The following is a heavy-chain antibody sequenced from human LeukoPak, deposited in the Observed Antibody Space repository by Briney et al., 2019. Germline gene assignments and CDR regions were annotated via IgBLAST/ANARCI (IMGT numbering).Heavy chain of an antibody. V-gene: IGHV4-59*01. D-gene: IGHD2-15*01. CDR2: IPDSWST. CDR3: ARDRREQYCSGGSCYSALGFFDY. Sequence: SETLSLTCTVSGGSISSYYWSWIRQPPGKGLEWIGYIPDSWSTNYNPPLKSRVTISVDTSKNRFSLKLSSVTAADTAVYYCARDRREQYCSGGSCYSALGFFDYWGQGTLVIVSS. J-gene: IGHJ4*02. CDR1: GGSISSYY.